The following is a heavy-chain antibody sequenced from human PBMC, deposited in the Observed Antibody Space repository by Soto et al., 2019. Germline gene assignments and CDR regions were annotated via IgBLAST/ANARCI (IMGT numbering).Heavy chain of an antibody. CDR1: GGTFSSYA. CDR2: INPNSGGT. Sequence: ASVKVSCKASGGTFSSYAISWVRQAPGQGLEWMGWINPNSGGTNYAQKFQGWVTMTRDTSISTAYMELSRLRSDDTAVYYCARDPVAGGYYYYGMDVWGQGTTVTVSS. J-gene: IGHJ6*02. D-gene: IGHD6-19*01. CDR3: ARDPVAGGYYYYGMDV. V-gene: IGHV1-2*04.